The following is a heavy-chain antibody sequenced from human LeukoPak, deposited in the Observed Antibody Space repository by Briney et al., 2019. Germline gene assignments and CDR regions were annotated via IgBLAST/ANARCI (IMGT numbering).Heavy chain of an antibody. CDR3: ARDNWVYDILTGYFDY. D-gene: IGHD3-9*01. Sequence: GGSLRLSCAASGFTFSSYAMHWVRQAPGKGLEWVAVISYDGSNKYYADSVKGRFTISRDNSKNTLYLQMNSLRAEDTAVYYCARDNWVYDILTGYFDYWGQGTLVTVPS. J-gene: IGHJ4*02. V-gene: IGHV3-30-3*01. CDR1: GFTFSSYA. CDR2: ISYDGSNK.